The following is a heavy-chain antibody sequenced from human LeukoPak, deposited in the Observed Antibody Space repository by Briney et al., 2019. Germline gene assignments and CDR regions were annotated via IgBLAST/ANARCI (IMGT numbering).Heavy chain of an antibody. CDR1: GFTFTTSA. J-gene: IGHJ6*02. D-gene: IGHD2-15*01. CDR2: IVVGSGNT. V-gene: IGHV1-58*01. Sequence: ASVNVSCKASGFTFTTSAVQWVRQARGQRLEWVGWIVVGSGNTNYAQKFQERVTVIRDMSTSTAYMELSSLRSEDTAVYYCAAGYCSGGSCYPYYYYGMVVWGQGTTVTVSS. CDR3: AAGYCSGGSCYPYYYYGMVV.